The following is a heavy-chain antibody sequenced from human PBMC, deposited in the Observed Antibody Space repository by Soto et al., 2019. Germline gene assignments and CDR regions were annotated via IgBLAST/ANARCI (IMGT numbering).Heavy chain of an antibody. CDR3: ARGGDYYYGLDV. Sequence: GASVKVSCKASGYTFTSYGVSWVRQAPGQGLEWMGWISAFNGQTNYIQKVQGRVTLTTEASTSTAYMELRSLRSDYTAVYYCARGGDYYYGLDVWGQGTTVTVSS. CDR1: GYTFTSYG. D-gene: IGHD3-16*01. CDR2: ISAFNGQT. J-gene: IGHJ6*02. V-gene: IGHV1-18*01.